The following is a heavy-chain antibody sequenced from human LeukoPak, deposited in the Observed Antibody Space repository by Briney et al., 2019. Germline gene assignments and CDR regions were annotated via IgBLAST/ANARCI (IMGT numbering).Heavy chain of an antibody. V-gene: IGHV3-53*01. Sequence: GGSLRLSCAASGFTVSSNYMSWVRQAPGKGLEWVSVIYSGGSTYYADSVKGRFTISRDNSKNTLYLQMNSLRAEDTAVYYCARSSTSPPFYYMVVWGKGTTVTISS. CDR2: IYSGGST. D-gene: IGHD2-2*01. CDR3: ARSSTSPPFYYMVV. CDR1: GFTVSSNY. J-gene: IGHJ6*03.